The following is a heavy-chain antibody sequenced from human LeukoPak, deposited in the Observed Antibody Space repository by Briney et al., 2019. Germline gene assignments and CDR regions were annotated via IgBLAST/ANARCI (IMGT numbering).Heavy chain of an antibody. CDR3: AKYPPRYYDSSGYYYPLFDY. Sequence: PGGSLRLSCAASGFTFSSYAMSWVRQAPGKGLEWVSAISGSGGSTYYADSVKGRFTISRDNSKNTLYLQMNSLRAEDTAVYYCAKYPPRYYDSSGYYYPLFDYWGQGTLVTVSS. J-gene: IGHJ4*02. CDR2: ISGSGGST. CDR1: GFTFSSYA. V-gene: IGHV3-23*01. D-gene: IGHD3-22*01.